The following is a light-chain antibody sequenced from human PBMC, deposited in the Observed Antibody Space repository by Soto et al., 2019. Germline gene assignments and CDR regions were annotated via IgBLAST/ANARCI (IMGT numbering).Light chain of an antibody. CDR1: SSDVGGYNF. CDR2: EIS. Sequence: QSALTQPPSASGSPGQSVTVPCTGTSSDVGGYNFVSWYQHHPGKAPKLIIYEISKRPSGVPDRFSGSKSGNTASLTVSGLQAEDEADYFCSSYAGNNNYVFGTGTKLTVL. J-gene: IGLJ1*01. V-gene: IGLV2-8*01. CDR3: SSYAGNNNYV.